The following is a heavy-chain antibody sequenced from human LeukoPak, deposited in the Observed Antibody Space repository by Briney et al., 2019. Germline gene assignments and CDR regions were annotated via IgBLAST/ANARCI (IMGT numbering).Heavy chain of an antibody. CDR3: ARAQPNLLVDFGMDV. J-gene: IGHJ6*02. Sequence: SETLSLTCTVSGGSITTYYWTWIRQPPGKGLEWIGYINYSGSTNYNPSLKSRVTISVDTSKNQFSLKLSSVTAADTAVYYCARAQPNLLVDFGMDVWGQGTTVTVSS. V-gene: IGHV4-59*01. CDR2: INYSGST. CDR1: GGSITTYY. D-gene: IGHD6-13*01.